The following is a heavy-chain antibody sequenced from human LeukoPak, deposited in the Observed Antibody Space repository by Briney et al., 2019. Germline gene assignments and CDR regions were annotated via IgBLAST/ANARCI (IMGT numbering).Heavy chain of an antibody. CDR3: ARGLLWFGARYYYYMDV. J-gene: IGHJ6*03. CDR2: IIPIFGTA. Sequence: SVKVSCKASGGTFSSCAISWVRQAPGQGLEWMGRIIPIFGTANYAQKFQGRVTITTDESTSTAYMELSSLRSEDTAVYYCARGLLWFGARYYYYMDVWGKGTTVTVSS. D-gene: IGHD3-10*01. V-gene: IGHV1-69*05. CDR1: GGTFSSCA.